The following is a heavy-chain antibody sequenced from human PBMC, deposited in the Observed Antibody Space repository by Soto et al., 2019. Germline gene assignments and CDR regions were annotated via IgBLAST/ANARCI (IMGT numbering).Heavy chain of an antibody. V-gene: IGHV4-34*01. Sequence: SETLSLTCAVYGGSCSGYYWSWIRQPPGKGLEWIGEINHSGSTNYNPSLKSRVTISVDTSKNQFSLKLSSVTAADTAVYYCASTLYCSGGSCPDYWGQGTLVTVSS. CDR3: ASTLYCSGGSCPDY. J-gene: IGHJ4*02. CDR2: INHSGST. CDR1: GGSCSGYY. D-gene: IGHD2-15*01.